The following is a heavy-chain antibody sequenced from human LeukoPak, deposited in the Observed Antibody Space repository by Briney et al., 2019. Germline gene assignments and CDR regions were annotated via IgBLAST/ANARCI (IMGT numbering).Heavy chain of an antibody. J-gene: IGHJ4*02. CDR3: AGGIAAADT. Sequence: GGSLRLSCAASGFTLSSYWMHWVRQAPGKGLVWVSRINSDGSSRSYADSVKGRFTISRDKAKNTLYPQMNSLRAEDTAVYYCAGGIAAADTWGQGTLVTVSS. CDR1: GFTLSSYW. V-gene: IGHV3-74*01. CDR2: INSDGSSR. D-gene: IGHD6-13*01.